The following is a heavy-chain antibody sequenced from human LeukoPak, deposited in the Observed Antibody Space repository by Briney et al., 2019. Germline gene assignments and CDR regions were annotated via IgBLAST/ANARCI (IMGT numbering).Heavy chain of an antibody. CDR3: AKDLRYYYDSSGAFDY. CDR2: ISYDGSSK. D-gene: IGHD3-22*01. V-gene: IGHV3-30*18. J-gene: IGHJ4*02. CDR1: GFTFSSYG. Sequence: GGSLRLSCAASGFTFSSYGMHWVRQAPGKGLEWVAVISYDGSSKYYADSVKGRFTISRDNSKNTLYLQMNSLRAEDTAVYYCAKDLRYYYDSSGAFDYWGQGTLVTASS.